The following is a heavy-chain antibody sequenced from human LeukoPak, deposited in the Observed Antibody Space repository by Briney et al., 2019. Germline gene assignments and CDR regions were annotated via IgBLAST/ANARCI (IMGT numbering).Heavy chain of an antibody. D-gene: IGHD2-2*01. CDR3: AKRGCSTINCYYMDV. V-gene: IGHV3-23*01. Sequence: GGSLRLSCAASGFTFSSYAMSWVRQAPGKGLEWVSGFSGSGGSTYYADSVKGRFTISRDNSKNTLYLQMSSLRAEDTAVYYCAKRGCSTINCYYMDVWGKGTTVTVSS. CDR2: FSGSGGST. J-gene: IGHJ6*03. CDR1: GFTFSSYA.